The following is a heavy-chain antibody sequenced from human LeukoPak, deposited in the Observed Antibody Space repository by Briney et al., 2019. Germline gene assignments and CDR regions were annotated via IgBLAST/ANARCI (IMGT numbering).Heavy chain of an antibody. D-gene: IGHD3-3*01. J-gene: IGHJ6*03. CDR3: AREGLEWLFKGYYYYYMDV. V-gene: IGHV4-34*01. CDR2: INHSGST. CDR1: GESFSGYY. Sequence: SETLSLTCAVYGESFSGYYWSWIRQPPGKGLEWIGEINHSGSTNYNPSLKSRVTISVDTSKNQFSLKLSSVTAADTAVYYCAREGLEWLFKGYYYYYMDVWGKGTTVTVSS.